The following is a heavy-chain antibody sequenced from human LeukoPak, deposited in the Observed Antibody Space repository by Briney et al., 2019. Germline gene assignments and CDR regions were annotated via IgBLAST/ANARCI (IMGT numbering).Heavy chain of an antibody. CDR3: ASRTATAPEGFDI. D-gene: IGHD2-21*02. J-gene: IGHJ3*02. V-gene: IGHV4-59*12. CDR2: IYYSGST. CDR1: GGSISSYY. Sequence: NSSETLSLTCTVSGGSISSYYWSWIRQPPGKGLEWIGYIYYSGSTNYNPSLKSRVTISLDKSRNQLSLKLSSVTAADTAVYYCASRTATAPEGFDIWGQGTMVTVSS.